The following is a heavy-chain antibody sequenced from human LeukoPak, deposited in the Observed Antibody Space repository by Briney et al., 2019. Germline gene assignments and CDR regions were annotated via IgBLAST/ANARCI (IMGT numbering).Heavy chain of an antibody. CDR3: ARDHSGLYYFDY. CDR1: GFTFSSYE. D-gene: IGHD6-19*01. Sequence: GGSLRLSCAASGFTFSSYEMNWVRQASGKGLEWVSYISSSGSTIYYADSVKGRFTISRDNAKNSLYLQMNSLRAEDTAVYYCARDHSGLYYFDYWGQGTLVTVSS. V-gene: IGHV3-48*03. CDR2: ISSSGSTI. J-gene: IGHJ4*02.